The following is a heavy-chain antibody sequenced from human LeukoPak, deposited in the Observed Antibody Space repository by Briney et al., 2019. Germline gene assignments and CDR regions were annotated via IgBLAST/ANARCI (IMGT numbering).Heavy chain of an antibody. V-gene: IGHV4-39*07. Sequence: SSETLSLTCTVSGGSISSSSYYWVWIRQPPGKGLEWFGSIYYSGSSYYNPCVKSRVTISVDTSKNQFSLKLSSVTAADTAVYYCASSPRNTMIVVDEGYFDLWGRGTLVTVSS. J-gene: IGHJ2*01. D-gene: IGHD3-22*01. CDR1: GGSISSSSYY. CDR3: ASSPRNTMIVVDEGYFDL. CDR2: IYYSGSS.